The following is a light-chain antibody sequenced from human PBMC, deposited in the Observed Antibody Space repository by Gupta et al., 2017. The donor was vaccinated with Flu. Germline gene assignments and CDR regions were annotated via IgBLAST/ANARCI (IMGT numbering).Light chain of an antibody. Sequence: PCTLSLSPGERATLSCRASQSVSRDINWYQQRPGQAPGLLIYGSSSRATGIPDRFSGSGPGTDFTLTISRLEPEDFAVYYCQQYDSSPWTFGQGTKVEIK. V-gene: IGKV3-20*01. J-gene: IGKJ1*01. CDR1: QSVSRD. CDR3: QQYDSSPWT. CDR2: GSS.